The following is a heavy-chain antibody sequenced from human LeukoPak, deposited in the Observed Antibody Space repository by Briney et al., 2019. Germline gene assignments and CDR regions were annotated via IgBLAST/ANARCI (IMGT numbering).Heavy chain of an antibody. CDR3: AREITYYDILTGPAYFDY. V-gene: IGHV4-4*07. CDR1: GGSISSYY. D-gene: IGHD3-9*01. CDR2: IYTSGST. J-gene: IGHJ4*02. Sequence: SETLSLTCTVSGGSISSYYWSRIRQPAGKGLEWIGRIYTSGSTNYNPSLKSRVTMSVDTSKNQFSLKLSSVTAADTAVYYCAREITYYDILTGPAYFDYWGQGTLVTVSS.